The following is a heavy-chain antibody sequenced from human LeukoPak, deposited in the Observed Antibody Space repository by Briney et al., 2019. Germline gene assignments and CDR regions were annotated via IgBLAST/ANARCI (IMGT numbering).Heavy chain of an antibody. Sequence: SETLSLTCAVYGGSFSGYYWSWIRQPPGKGLEWIGEINHSGSTNYNPSLKSRVIISVDTSKNQSSLKLSSVTAADTAVYYCARGEGSSTRYFDYWGQGTLVTVSS. V-gene: IGHV4-34*01. D-gene: IGHD6-13*01. CDR1: GGSFSGYY. CDR3: ARGEGSSTRYFDY. J-gene: IGHJ4*02. CDR2: INHSGST.